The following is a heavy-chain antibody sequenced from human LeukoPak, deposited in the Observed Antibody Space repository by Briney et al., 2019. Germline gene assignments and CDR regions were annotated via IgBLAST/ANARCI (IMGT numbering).Heavy chain of an antibody. J-gene: IGHJ4*02. CDR1: GFTFSSYA. CDR2: ISYDGSNK. D-gene: IGHD2-2*01. V-gene: IGHV3-30*04. CDR3: ARVVRNIVVVPAAIRGGYFDY. Sequence: RSLRLSCAASGFTFSSYAMHWVRQAPGKGLEWVAVISYDGSNKYYAGSVKGRFTISRDNSKNTLYLQMNSLRAEDTAVYYCARVVRNIVVVPAAIRGGYFDYWGQGTLVTVSS.